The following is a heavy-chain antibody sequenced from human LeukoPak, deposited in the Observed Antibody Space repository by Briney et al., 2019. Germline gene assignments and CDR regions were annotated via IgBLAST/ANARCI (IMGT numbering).Heavy chain of an antibody. CDR2: INPNSGGT. J-gene: IGHJ4*02. CDR3: ARDQYCTSTSCYPFFYY. V-gene: IGHV1-2*02. CDR1: GYTFTSYG. D-gene: IGHD2-2*01. Sequence: ASVKVSCKASGYTFTSYGISWVRQAPGQGLEWMGWINPNSGGTNYAQKFQGRVTMTRDTSISTAYMELSGLRSDDTAVYYCARDQYCTSTSCYPFFYYWGQGTLVTVSS.